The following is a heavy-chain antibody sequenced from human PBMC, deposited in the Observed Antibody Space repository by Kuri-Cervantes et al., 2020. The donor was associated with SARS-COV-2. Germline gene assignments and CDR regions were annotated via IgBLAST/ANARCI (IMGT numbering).Heavy chain of an antibody. J-gene: IGHJ6*02. V-gene: IGHV3-74*01. CDR1: GIAFSGYC. Sequence: GESLKISFAASGIAFSGYCIHRVRQAPGKGLVWVSRINPDWSYTNHADSVKGRFTLSRDNAKNMLFLQMNSLRAEDTDVYYCARDPPRRSMDVWGQGTTVTVSS. CDR3: ARDPPRRSMDV. CDR2: INPDWSYT.